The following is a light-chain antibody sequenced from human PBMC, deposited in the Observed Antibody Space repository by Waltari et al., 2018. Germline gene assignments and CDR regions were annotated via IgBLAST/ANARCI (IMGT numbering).Light chain of an antibody. J-gene: IGKJ1*01. CDR1: PSLLHSNGYNY. Sequence: DIVVTQSPLSLPVTPGEPASISCRSSPSLLHSNGYNYLDWYLQKPGQSPQLLIYLGSNRASGVPDRFSGSGSGTDFTLKISRVEADDVGVYYCMQSLQALWTFGQGTKVEIK. CDR3: MQSLQALWT. CDR2: LGS. V-gene: IGKV2-28*01.